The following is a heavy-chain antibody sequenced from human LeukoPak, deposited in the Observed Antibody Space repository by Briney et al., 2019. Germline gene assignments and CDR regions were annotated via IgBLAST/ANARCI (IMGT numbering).Heavy chain of an antibody. CDR2: INPDGSQK. V-gene: IGHV3-7*01. Sequence: GGSLTLSCEASGFTFRGNWMSWVRQAPRKGLEWVASINPDGSQKLYVDSVKGRFTISRDNTKGSLYLQMNSLGAEDTAMYYCAKLLGTATTYDSWGQGTRVTVSS. CDR3: AKLLGTATTYDS. CDR1: GFTFRGNW. D-gene: IGHD5-24*01. J-gene: IGHJ4*02.